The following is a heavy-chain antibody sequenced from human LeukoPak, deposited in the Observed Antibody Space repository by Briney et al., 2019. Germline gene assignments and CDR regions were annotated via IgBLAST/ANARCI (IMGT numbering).Heavy chain of an antibody. CDR1: GYSISSGYY. J-gene: IGHJ4*02. Sequence: SETLSLTCAVSGYSISSGYYWGWIRQPPGKGLEWIGSIYHSGSTYYNPSLKSRVTISVDTSKNQFPLKLSSVTAADTAVYYCARQLLPDYWGQGTLVTVSS. V-gene: IGHV4-38-2*01. CDR3: ARQLLPDY. D-gene: IGHD1-26*01. CDR2: IYHSGST.